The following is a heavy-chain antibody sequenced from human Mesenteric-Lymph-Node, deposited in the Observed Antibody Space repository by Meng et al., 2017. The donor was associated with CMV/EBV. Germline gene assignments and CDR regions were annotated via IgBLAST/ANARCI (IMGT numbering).Heavy chain of an antibody. CDR2: ISWDGGST. D-gene: IGHD6-6*01. V-gene: IGHV3-43*01. J-gene: IGHJ6*02. CDR1: GFTFDDYT. CDR3: AKDSSPLYSSSSGYYYYYGMDV. Sequence: GESLKISCAASGFTFDDYTMHWVRQAPGKGLEWVSLISWDGGSTYYADSVKGRFTISRDNSKNSLYLQMNSLRTEDTALYYCAKDSSPLYSSSSGYYYYYGMDVWGQGTTVTVSS.